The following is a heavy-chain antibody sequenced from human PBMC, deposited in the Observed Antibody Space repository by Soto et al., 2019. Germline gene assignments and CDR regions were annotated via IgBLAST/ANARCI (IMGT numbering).Heavy chain of an antibody. CDR2: IYYSGST. V-gene: IGHV4-59*01. CDR1: GGSISSYY. J-gene: IGHJ3*02. Sequence: PAEPLSLTCTVSGGSISSYYWSWIRQPPGKGMEWIGYIYYSGSTNYNPSLRGRVTKSVDTSKNRVTLKLSYVTAADTAVYYCARRLIVAYDAFDIWGQGTMVTVSS. CDR3: ARRLIVAYDAFDI. D-gene: IGHD3-22*01.